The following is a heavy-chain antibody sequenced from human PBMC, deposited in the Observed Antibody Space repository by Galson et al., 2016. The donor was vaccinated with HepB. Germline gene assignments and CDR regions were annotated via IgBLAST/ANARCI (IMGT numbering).Heavy chain of an antibody. V-gene: IGHV3-30-3*01. CDR3: VKDFGGPTDY. D-gene: IGHD3-10*01. CDR2: ISYDGTNK. J-gene: IGHJ4*02. CDR1: GFTFSNYA. Sequence: SLRLSCAASGFTFSNYAMHWVRQAPGKGLEWVAVISYDGTNKYYADSVKGRFTISRDNAKNTLYLQMNSLGAEDTAVYYCVKDFGGPTDYWGQGILVTVSS.